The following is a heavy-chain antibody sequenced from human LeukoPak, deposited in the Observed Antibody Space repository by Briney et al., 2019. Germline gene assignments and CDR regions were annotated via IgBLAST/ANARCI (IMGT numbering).Heavy chain of an antibody. CDR2: IYYSGST. Sequence: PSETLSLTCTVSGGSISSYYWSWIRQPPEKGLEWIGYIYYSGSTNYNPSLKSRVTISVDTSKNQFSLKLRSVTAADSAVYYCARDASSWSGWFDPWGQGILVTVSS. J-gene: IGHJ5*02. CDR1: GGSISSYY. V-gene: IGHV4-59*01. CDR3: ARDASSWSGWFDP. D-gene: IGHD6-13*01.